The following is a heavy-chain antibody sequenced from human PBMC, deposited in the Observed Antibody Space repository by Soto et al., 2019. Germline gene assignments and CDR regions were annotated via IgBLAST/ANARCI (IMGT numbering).Heavy chain of an antibody. CDR2: IYYSGST. Sequence: SETLSLTCTVSGGSISSSSYYWGWIRQPPGKGLEWIGSIYYSGSTYYNPSLKNRVTISVDTPKNQFSLKLSSVTAADTAVYYCARQSGYLGYYYYGMDVWGQGTTVTVSS. D-gene: IGHD7-27*01. CDR1: GGSISSSSYY. V-gene: IGHV4-39*01. CDR3: ARQSGYLGYYYYGMDV. J-gene: IGHJ6*02.